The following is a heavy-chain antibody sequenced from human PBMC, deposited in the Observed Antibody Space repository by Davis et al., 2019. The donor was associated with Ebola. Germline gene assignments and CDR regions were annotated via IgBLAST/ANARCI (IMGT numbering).Heavy chain of an antibody. CDR3: ARLGLGTAYLPFHS. D-gene: IGHD3-9*01. CDR1: GFTFSDYY. CDR2: ISSSGSTI. V-gene: IGHV3-11*04. Sequence: PGGSLRLSCAASGFTFSDYYMYWIRQAPGKGLEWVSYISSSGSTIYYAESVKGRFTISRDNAKNSLYLQMTNLRVEDTAVYYCARLGLGTAYLPFHSWGQGTLVTVST. J-gene: IGHJ4*02.